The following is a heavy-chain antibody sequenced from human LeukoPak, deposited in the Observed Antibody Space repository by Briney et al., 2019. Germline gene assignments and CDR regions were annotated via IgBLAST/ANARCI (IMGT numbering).Heavy chain of an antibody. J-gene: IGHJ4*02. CDR1: GFTVSNNY. D-gene: IGHD6-13*01. CDR3: ARDPPGIAASVSGG. CDR2: IYSGGTT. Sequence: PGGSLRLSCTASGFTVSNNYMNWVRQAPGKGLEWVALIYSGGTTNYADSVKGRFTISRDNSKNTLYLQMTNVRGEDTAVYYGARDPPGIAASVSGGWGQGTLVTVSS. V-gene: IGHV3-53*01.